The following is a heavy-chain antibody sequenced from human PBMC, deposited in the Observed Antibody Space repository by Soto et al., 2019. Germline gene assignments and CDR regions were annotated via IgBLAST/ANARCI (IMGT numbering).Heavy chain of an antibody. Sequence: HGESLKISCKGSGYTFTSYWISWVRQMPGKGLEWMGRIDPSDSYTNYNPSFQGHVAISADKSISTAYLQWSSLKASDTAMYYCARHPMVTGGGMDVWGQGTTVTVSS. D-gene: IGHD5-18*01. CDR3: ARHPMVTGGGMDV. CDR1: GYTFTSYW. V-gene: IGHV5-10-1*01. J-gene: IGHJ6*02. CDR2: IDPSDSYT.